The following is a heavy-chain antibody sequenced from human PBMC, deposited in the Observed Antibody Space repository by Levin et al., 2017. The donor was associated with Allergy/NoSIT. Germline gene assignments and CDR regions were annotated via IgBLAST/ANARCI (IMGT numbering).Heavy chain of an antibody. Sequence: LSLTCAASGFTFSDHYMDWVRQAPGKGLEWIGRSKNKANSYTTFYAASVKGRFTISRDDSKNSLYLQMNSLKTEDTAVYYCSSGFCSGGTCYSVDGDYWGQGTLVTVSS. V-gene: IGHV3-72*01. CDR3: SSGFCSGGTCYSVDGDY. D-gene: IGHD2-15*01. CDR1: GFTFSDHY. J-gene: IGHJ4*02. CDR2: SKNKANSYTT.